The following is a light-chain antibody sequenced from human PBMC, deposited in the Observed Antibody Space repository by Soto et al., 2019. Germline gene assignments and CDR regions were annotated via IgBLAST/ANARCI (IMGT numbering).Light chain of an antibody. Sequence: EIMMTQSPDTLSVSPGERATVSCRASQSISSDFAWFQLKPGQAPRLLIYGASTRAPDVPDRFSGSGSGTEFTLTISSLQSEDFAVYYCQQNNNRPYTFGQGTKLEIK. V-gene: IGKV3-15*01. CDR2: GAS. CDR3: QQNNNRPYT. J-gene: IGKJ2*01. CDR1: QSISSD.